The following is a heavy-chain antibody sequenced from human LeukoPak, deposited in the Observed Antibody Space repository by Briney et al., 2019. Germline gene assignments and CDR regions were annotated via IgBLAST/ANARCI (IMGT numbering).Heavy chain of an antibody. CDR3: ARSHDSSGYYYDDAFDI. J-gene: IGHJ3*02. Sequence: SETLSLTCNVSGGSISSRDHYWSWIRQPPGKGLEWIGYIYYSGSTYYNPSLKSRATISVDTSHNQFSLKLSSVTAADTAVYYCARSHDSSGYYYDDAFDIWGQGTMVTVSS. CDR1: GGSISSRDHY. V-gene: IGHV4-30-4*01. CDR2: IYYSGST. D-gene: IGHD3-22*01.